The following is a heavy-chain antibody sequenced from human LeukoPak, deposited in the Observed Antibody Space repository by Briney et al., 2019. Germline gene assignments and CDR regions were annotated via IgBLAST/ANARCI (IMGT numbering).Heavy chain of an antibody. D-gene: IGHD2-2*01. CDR2: IWYDGSNK. CDR3: ARNVPAGNYGMDV. V-gene: IGHV3-33*01. CDR1: GFTFSSYG. Sequence: GGSLRLSCAASGFTFSSYGMHWVRQAPGKGPEWVAVIWYDGSNKYYADSVKGRFTISRDNSKNTLYLQMNSLRAEDTAVYYCARNVPAGNYGMDVWGQGTTVTVSS. J-gene: IGHJ6*02.